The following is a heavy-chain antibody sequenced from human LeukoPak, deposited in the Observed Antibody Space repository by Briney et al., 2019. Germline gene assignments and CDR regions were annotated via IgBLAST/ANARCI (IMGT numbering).Heavy chain of an antibody. Sequence: ASVKVSCKASGYTFTDYYMHWVRQAPGQALEWMGWLNPNSGDTNYAQKFQGRVSMTRDTSISTAYMDLSDLRSDDTAVYYCARGRNIEMTTMSGGSDYWGQGTLVTVSS. CDR1: GYTFTDYY. J-gene: IGHJ4*02. V-gene: IGHV1-2*02. CDR2: LNPNSGDT. D-gene: IGHD5-24*01. CDR3: ARGRNIEMTTMSGGSDY.